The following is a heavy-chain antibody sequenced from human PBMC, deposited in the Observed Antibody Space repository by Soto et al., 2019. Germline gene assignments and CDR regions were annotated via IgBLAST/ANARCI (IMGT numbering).Heavy chain of an antibody. J-gene: IGHJ6*02. Sequence: ASVKVSCKASGYTFSDYYVHWVRQVPGQGLEWMGWINPNSGDTNYAQQFQGRVTMTRDTSISTAYTELSRLRSDDTAVYYCARGKVLRSYYYGMDVWGQGTTVTVSS. CDR1: GYTFSDYY. D-gene: IGHD4-17*01. CDR3: ARGKVLRSYYYGMDV. CDR2: INPNSGDT. V-gene: IGHV1-2*02.